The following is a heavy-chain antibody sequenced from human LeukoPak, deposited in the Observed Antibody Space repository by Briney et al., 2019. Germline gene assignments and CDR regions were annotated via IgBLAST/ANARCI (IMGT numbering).Heavy chain of an antibody. CDR3: ARDNGYSTGLTYLDY. J-gene: IGHJ4*02. D-gene: IGHD6-19*01. CDR1: GFSIRYDY. Sequence: GGSLRLSCAVSGFSIRYDYTSWVRQAPGEGLEWISLIYSGDSTYYANSVKGRFTISRDSSKNTLYLQMDSLRAEDTAVYYCARDNGYSTGLTYLDYWGQGTLVTVSS. V-gene: IGHV3-66*01. CDR2: IYSGDST.